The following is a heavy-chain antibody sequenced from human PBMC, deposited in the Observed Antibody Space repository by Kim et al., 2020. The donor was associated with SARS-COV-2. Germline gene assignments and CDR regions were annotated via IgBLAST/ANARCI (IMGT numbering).Heavy chain of an antibody. CDR1: GFTFSSYG. CDR2: ISYDGSNK. J-gene: IGHJ6*02. Sequence: GGSLRLSCAASGFTFSSYGMHWVRQAPGKGLEWVAVISYDGSNKYYADSVKGRFAISRDNSKNTLYLQMNSLRAEDTAVYYCAKASNSPRGPIYYGMDFWGQGTTVTVSS. D-gene: IGHD4-4*01. V-gene: IGHV3-30*18. CDR3: AKASNSPRGPIYYGMDF.